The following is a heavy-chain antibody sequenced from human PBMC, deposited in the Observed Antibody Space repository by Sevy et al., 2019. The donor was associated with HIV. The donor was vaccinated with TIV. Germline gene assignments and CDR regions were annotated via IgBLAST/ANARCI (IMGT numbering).Heavy chain of an antibody. CDR2: ITRNSYEAYGGTT. Sequence: GGSLRLSCTTSGFTFEDYALSWFRQAPGKGLEWVAFITRNSYEAYGGTTDYAASVKGRFIISRDDSKSIAYLQMNSLKTEDTAVYYCTRGLATADTPEYYFDYWGQGTLVTASS. V-gene: IGHV3-49*03. D-gene: IGHD5-12*01. CDR1: GFTFEDYA. CDR3: TRGLATADTPEYYFDY. J-gene: IGHJ4*02.